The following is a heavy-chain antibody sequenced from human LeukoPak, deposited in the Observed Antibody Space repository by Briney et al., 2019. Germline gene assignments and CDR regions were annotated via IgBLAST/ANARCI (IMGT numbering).Heavy chain of an antibody. J-gene: IGHJ5*01. CDR3: ARLDILVPRAVEWFDP. V-gene: IGHV4-4*07. CDR2: IYSSGTT. Sequence: SETLSLTCIVSGDSISGKYWSWIRRPAGKGLEWLGRIYSSGTTDYSPSLMSRVTMSLATSKNHISLRLRSVTAADTAVYYCARLDILVPRAVEWFDPWGQGTVVTVSS. CDR1: GDSISGKY. D-gene: IGHD2-2*01.